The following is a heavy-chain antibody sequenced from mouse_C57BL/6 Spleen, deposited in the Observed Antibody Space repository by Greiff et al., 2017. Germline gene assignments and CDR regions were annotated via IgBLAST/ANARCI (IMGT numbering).Heavy chain of an antibody. CDR1: GFTFSNYW. Sequence: DVKLQESGGGLVQPGGSMKLSCVASGFTFSNYWMNWVRQSPEKGLEWVAQIRLKSDNYATHYAVSVKGRFTISRYDCKSSVYLQMNNLRAEDPGIYYCTGPIYYDYSWFAYWGQGTLVTVSA. V-gene: IGHV6-3*01. J-gene: IGHJ3*01. CDR2: IRLKSDNYAT. D-gene: IGHD2-4*01. CDR3: TGPIYYDYSWFAY.